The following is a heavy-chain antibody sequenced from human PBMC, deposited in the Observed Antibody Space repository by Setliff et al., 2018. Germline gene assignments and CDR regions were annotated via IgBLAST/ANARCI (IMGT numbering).Heavy chain of an antibody. CDR2: ISAAGGDA. Sequence: GASVKVSCKASGYIFTSNAIHWVRRAPGQRLEWMGWISAAGGDAKYSQKFQDRVTITRDTSATTAYIGLSSLRSEDTAVYYCARARGSGARAFDIWGQGTMVTVSS. J-gene: IGHJ3*02. CDR3: ARARGSGARAFDI. D-gene: IGHD1-26*01. V-gene: IGHV1-3*01. CDR1: GYIFTSNA.